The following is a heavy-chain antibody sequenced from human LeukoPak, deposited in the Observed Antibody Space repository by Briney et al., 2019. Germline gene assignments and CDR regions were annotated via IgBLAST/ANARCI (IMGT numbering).Heavy chain of an antibody. J-gene: IGHJ4*02. Sequence: GRSLRLSCAASGFTFSSYAMHWVRQAPGKGLEWVAVISYDGSNKYYADSVKGRFTISRDNSKNTLYLQMNSLRAEDTAVYYCAKDPLASVDYWGQGTLVTVSS. D-gene: IGHD5-12*01. CDR1: GFTFSSYA. V-gene: IGHV3-30-3*01. CDR3: AKDPLASVDY. CDR2: ISYDGSNK.